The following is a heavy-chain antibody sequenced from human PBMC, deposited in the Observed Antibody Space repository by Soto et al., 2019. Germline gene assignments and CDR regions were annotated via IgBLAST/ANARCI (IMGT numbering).Heavy chain of an antibody. D-gene: IGHD3-10*01. J-gene: IGHJ4*02. CDR3: ASGTGSYDY. CDR2: IYNSGST. Sequence: QVQLQESGPGLVKPSQTLSLTCTVSGGSISSGGYYWSWIRQHPGKGLEWIGYIYNSGSTYYNPYLKXRXSXXVDTSKNQVSLKLSSVTAADTAVHYCASGTGSYDYWGQGTLVTVSS. CDR1: GGSISSGGYY. V-gene: IGHV4-31*03.